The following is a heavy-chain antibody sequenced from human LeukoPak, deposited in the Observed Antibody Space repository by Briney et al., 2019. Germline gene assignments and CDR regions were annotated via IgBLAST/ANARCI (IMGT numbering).Heavy chain of an antibody. J-gene: IGHJ6*03. CDR2: IYYSGST. D-gene: IGHD2-2*02. CDR1: GGSISSGSYY. CDR3: ASLVYCSSTSCYNYYYYYMDV. V-gene: IGHV4-39*01. Sequence: SQTLSLTCTVSGGSISSGSYYWGWIRQPPGKGLEWIGSIYYSGSTYYNPSLKSRVTISVDTSKNQFSLKLSSVTAADTAVYYCASLVYCSSTSCYNYYYYYMDVWGKGTTVTVSS.